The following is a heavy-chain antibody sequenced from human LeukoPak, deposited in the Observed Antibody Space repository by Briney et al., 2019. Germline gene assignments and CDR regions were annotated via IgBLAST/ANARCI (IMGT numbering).Heavy chain of an antibody. CDR1: AFTFSSYS. D-gene: IGHD4-17*01. CDR2: IKQDGSEK. Sequence: PGGSLRLSCAASAFTFSSYSMNWVRQAPGKGLEWVANIKQDGSEKYYVDSVKGRFTISRDNAKNSLYLQMNSLRAEDTAVYYCAREYTVTTYYYYYYMDVWGKGTTVTISS. J-gene: IGHJ6*03. V-gene: IGHV3-7*01. CDR3: AREYTVTTYYYYYYMDV.